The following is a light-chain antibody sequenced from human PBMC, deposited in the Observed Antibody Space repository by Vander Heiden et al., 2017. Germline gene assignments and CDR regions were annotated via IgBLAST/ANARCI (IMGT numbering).Light chain of an antibody. CDR2: SNN. V-gene: IGLV1-44*01. CDR1: SANIASNA. J-gene: IGLJ2*01. CDR3: AAWDDSLNGVV. Sequence: QSVLTQPPSASATPGQRGTTTCSRSSANIASNAVNWYQQLPGTAPKLLIYSNNQRPSGVPDRFSGSKSGTSASLAISGLQSEDEADYYFAAWDDSLNGVVFGGGTKLTVL.